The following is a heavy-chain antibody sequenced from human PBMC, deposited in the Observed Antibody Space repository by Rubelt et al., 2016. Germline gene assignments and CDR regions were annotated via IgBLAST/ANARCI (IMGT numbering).Heavy chain of an antibody. CDR3: ARGRVGRPFDY. V-gene: IGHV1-69*04. CDR2: GIA. D-gene: IGHD1-26*01. J-gene: IGHJ4*02. Sequence: GIANYAQKFQGRVTITADKSTSTAYMELSSLRSEDTAVYYCARGRVGRPFDYWGQGTLVTISS.